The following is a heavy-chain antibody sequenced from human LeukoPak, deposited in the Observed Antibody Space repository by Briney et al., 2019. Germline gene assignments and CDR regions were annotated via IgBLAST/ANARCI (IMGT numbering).Heavy chain of an antibody. CDR2: ISSSSSYI. V-gene: IGHV3-21*04. CDR3: ASAHDYGDYFDY. Sequence: PGGSLRLSCAASGFTFSSYSMNWVRQAPGKGLEWVSSISSSSSYIYYADSVKGRFTISRDNAKNSLYLQMNSLRAEDTAVYYCASAHDYGDYFDYWGQGTLVTVSS. D-gene: IGHD4-17*01. J-gene: IGHJ4*02. CDR1: GFTFSSYS.